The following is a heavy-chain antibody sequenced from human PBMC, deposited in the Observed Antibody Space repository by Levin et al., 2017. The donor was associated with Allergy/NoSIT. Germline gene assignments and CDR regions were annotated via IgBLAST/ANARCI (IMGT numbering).Heavy chain of an antibody. J-gene: IGHJ6*02. CDR1: GGSFSGYY. Sequence: SETLSLTCAVYGGSFSGYYWGWIRQPPGKGLEWIGEINHSGSTNYNPSLKSRFTISVDTSKNQFSLKLTSVTAADTAVYYCASGVKGGIDYYYYGMDVWGQGTTVTVSS. CDR3: ASGVKGGIDYYYYGMDV. D-gene: IGHD3-16*01. CDR2: INHSGST. V-gene: IGHV4-34*01.